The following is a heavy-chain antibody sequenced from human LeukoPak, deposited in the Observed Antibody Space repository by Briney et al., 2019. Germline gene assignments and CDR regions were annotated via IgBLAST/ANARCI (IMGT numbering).Heavy chain of an antibody. D-gene: IGHD6-19*01. CDR3: AKGIYSSGWSYFDS. CDR1: GFTFSNSA. J-gene: IGHJ4*01. Sequence: GGSLRLSCAASGFTFSNSAMSWVRQAPGKGLEWVSTLSGSGITTYYADSVKGRFTISRDNSKNTLYLQMNSLRAEDTAVYYCAKGIYSSGWSYFDSWGHGTLVTVSS. V-gene: IGHV3-23*01. CDR2: LSGSGITT.